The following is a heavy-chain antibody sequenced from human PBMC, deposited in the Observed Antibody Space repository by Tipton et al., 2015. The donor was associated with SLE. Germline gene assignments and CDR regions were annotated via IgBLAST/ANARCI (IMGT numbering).Heavy chain of an antibody. V-gene: IGHV4-38-2*02. CDR1: GYSISSGYY. Sequence: GLVKPSETLSLTCAVSGYSISSGYYWGWIRQPPGKGLEWIGSIYQNGRTYYHPSLKSRVTLSVDTSNNQFSLKLSSVTVADTAVYYCARDNSSSWYDSWGQGTLVTVSS. J-gene: IGHJ5*01. CDR2: IYQNGRT. CDR3: ARDNSSSWYDS. D-gene: IGHD4-11*01.